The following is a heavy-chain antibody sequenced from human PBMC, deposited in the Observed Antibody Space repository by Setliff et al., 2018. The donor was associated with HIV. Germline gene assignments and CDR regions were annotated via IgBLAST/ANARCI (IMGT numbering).Heavy chain of an antibody. CDR3: ARDLGDYRGWDAFDI. V-gene: IGHV4-39*07. CDR1: GGSIRGSNYY. Sequence: PSETLSLTCTVSGGSIRGSNYYWAWIRQPPGKGLEWIGSSYYSGSTYYNPSLKSRVTISVDTSKNQFSLKLTSVTAADTAVYYCARDLGDYRGWDAFDIWGQGTMVTVSS. CDR2: SYYSGST. J-gene: IGHJ3*02. D-gene: IGHD4-17*01.